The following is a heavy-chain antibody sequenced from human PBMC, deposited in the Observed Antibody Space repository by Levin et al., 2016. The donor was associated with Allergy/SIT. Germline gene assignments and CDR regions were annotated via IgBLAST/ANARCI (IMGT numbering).Heavy chain of an antibody. V-gene: IGHV3-30*18. CDR2: ISYDGSNK. Sequence: GGSLRLSCAASGFTFSSYGMHWVRQAPGKGLEWVAVISYDGSNKYYADSVKGRFTISRDNSKNTLYLQMNSLRAEDTAVYYCAKDHEGGVEQWLGPAIDYWGQGTLVTVSS. J-gene: IGHJ4*02. D-gene: IGHD6-19*01. CDR1: GFTFSSYG. CDR3: AKDHEGGVEQWLGPAIDY.